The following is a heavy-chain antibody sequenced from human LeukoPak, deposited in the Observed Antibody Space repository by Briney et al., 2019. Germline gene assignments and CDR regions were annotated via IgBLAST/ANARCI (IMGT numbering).Heavy chain of an antibody. J-gene: IGHJ4*02. D-gene: IGHD6-13*01. Sequence: GESLRISCKGSGYSFTSYWIGWVRQMPGEGLEWRGIIYPGDSDTRYSPSFQGQVTISADKSISTAYLQWSSLKASDTAMYYCYVAAAGHSSIDYWGQGTLVTVSS. CDR2: IYPGDSDT. V-gene: IGHV5-51*01. CDR1: GYSFTSYW. CDR3: YVAAAGHSSIDY.